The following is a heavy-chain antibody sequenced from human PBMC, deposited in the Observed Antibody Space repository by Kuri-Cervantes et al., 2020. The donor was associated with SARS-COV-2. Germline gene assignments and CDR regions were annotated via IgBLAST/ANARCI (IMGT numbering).Heavy chain of an antibody. CDR1: GLTLSNYW. CDR3: AKAAYYDYVPDY. Sequence: GESLKISCAASGLTLSNYWMSWVRQAPGKGLEWVANIKQDGSERYYVDSVKGRFTISRDNAKNSLYLQMNSLRAEDSAVYYCAKAAYYDYVPDYWGQGTLVTVSS. V-gene: IGHV3-7*05. CDR2: IKQDGSER. J-gene: IGHJ4*02. D-gene: IGHD3-16*01.